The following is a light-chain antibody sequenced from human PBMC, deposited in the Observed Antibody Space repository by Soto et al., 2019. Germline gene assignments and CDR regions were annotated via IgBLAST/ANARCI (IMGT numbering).Light chain of an antibody. Sequence: DIVMTQSPDSLAVSLGERATINCKSSKSVFYSSNNTNYLAWYQQKPGQPPKLLIYWASTRASGVPDRFSGSGSGTDFTLTISSLQAEDVAVYYCQQYYSPPCTFGQGTKVEIK. CDR2: WAS. J-gene: IGKJ1*01. CDR3: QQYYSPPCT. CDR1: KSVFYSSNNTNY. V-gene: IGKV4-1*01.